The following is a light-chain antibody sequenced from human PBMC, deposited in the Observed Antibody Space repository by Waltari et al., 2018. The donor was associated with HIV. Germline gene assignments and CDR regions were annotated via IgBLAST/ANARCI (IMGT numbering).Light chain of an antibody. J-gene: IGKJ4*02. CDR1: QDISTY. CDR2: GAS. V-gene: IGKV1-9*01. CDR3: QQRHSLSLM. Sequence: IQLTQPPSFLSSHVGDRVTISCRASQDISTYLTWYQQNPGKAPKLLIHGASTLHRGVTSRFSGSGSGTDFTLTIKSLRPEDFATYYCQQRHSLSLMFGGGTKVE.